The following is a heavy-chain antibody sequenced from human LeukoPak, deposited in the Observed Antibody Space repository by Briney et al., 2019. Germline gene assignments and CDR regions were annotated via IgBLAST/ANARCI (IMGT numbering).Heavy chain of an antibody. D-gene: IGHD3-9*01. CDR1: GGSISSYF. CDR2: IYTSGST. CDR3: ARERAYYDILPRWFDP. Sequence: SETLSLTCTVSGGSISSYFWSWIRQPAGKGLEWIGRIYTSGSTNYNPSLKSRVTISLDTSKNQFSLKLSSVTAADTAVYYCARERAYYDILPRWFDPWGQGTLVTVSS. V-gene: IGHV4-4*07. J-gene: IGHJ5*02.